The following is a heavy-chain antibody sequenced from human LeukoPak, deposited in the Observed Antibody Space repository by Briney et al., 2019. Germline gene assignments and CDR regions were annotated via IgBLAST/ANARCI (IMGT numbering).Heavy chain of an antibody. Sequence: PSETLSLTCAVSGYSISSGYYWGWIRQPPGKGLEWIGSIYHSGSTYYNPSLKSRVTISIDTSKNQFSLKLSSVTAADTAVYYCARVVGQGIAARPGRYYYYYMDVWGKGTTVTVSS. CDR2: IYHSGST. V-gene: IGHV4-38-2*01. D-gene: IGHD6-6*01. CDR3: ARVVGQGIAARPGRYYYYYMDV. J-gene: IGHJ6*03. CDR1: GYSISSGYY.